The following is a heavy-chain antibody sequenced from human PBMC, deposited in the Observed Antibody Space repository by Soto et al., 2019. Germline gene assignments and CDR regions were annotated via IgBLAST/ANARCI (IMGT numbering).Heavy chain of an antibody. V-gene: IGHV1-69*02. J-gene: IGHJ3*02. D-gene: IGHD3-16*01. CDR1: GGTFSSYT. CDR2: IIPTLGIA. CDR3: ARNEYVPGAFDI. Sequence: SVKVSCKASGGTFSSYTISWVRQAPGQGLEWMGRIIPTLGIANYAQKFQGRVTITADKSTSTAYMELRSLRSDDTAVYYCARNEYVPGAFDIWGQGTMVTVSS.